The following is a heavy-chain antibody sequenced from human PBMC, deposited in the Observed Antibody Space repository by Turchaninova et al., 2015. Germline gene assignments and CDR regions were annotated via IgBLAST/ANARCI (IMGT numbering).Heavy chain of an antibody. CDR1: GFTFDDYA. CDR2: IRSNAYGGTT. CDR3: TRALYYYYMDV. V-gene: IGHV3-49*03. Sequence: EVQLVESGGGLVQPGRSMRLSCIASGFTFDDYALSWFRQAPGKGLEGVGFIRSNAYGGTTDYAASVKDRFTISRDDSKSIAHLQMNSLRTEDTAVYYCTRALYYYYMDVWGKGTTVTVSS. J-gene: IGHJ6*03.